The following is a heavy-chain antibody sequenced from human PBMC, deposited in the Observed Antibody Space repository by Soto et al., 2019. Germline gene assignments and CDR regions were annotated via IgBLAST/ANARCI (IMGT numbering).Heavy chain of an antibody. Sequence: QVTLKESGPVLVKPTETLTLTCTVSGFSLSNARMGVSWIRQPPGKALEWLAHIFSNDEKSYSTSLKSRLTISKDTSKSQVVLTMNNIYPGNKATFYCPRTRLYSSSWPRGGYYYYYYMVVWGKGTTVTVSS. CDR3: PRTRLYSSSWPRGGYYYYYYMVV. D-gene: IGHD6-13*01. J-gene: IGHJ6*03. V-gene: IGHV2-26*01. CDR2: IFSNDEK. CDR1: GFSLSNARMG.